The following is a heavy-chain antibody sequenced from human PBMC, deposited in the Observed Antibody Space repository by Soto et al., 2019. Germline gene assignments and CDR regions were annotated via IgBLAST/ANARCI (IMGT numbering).Heavy chain of an antibody. CDR2: IYYSGST. Sequence: PSETLSLTCTVSGGSISSYYWSWIRQHPGKGLEWIGYIYYSGSTNYNPSLKSRVTISVDTSKNQFSLKLSSVTAADTAVYYCARGQGGQLDSYYFDYWGQGTLVTVSS. CDR1: GGSISSYY. D-gene: IGHD6-6*01. CDR3: ARGQGGQLDSYYFDY. J-gene: IGHJ4*02. V-gene: IGHV4-59*01.